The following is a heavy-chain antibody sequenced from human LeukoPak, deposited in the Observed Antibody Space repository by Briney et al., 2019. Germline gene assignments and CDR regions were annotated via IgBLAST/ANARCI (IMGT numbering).Heavy chain of an antibody. J-gene: IGHJ4*02. CDR3: ARGSVPCGGDCASFDY. Sequence: ASVKVSCKASGYTFTSYGISWVRQAPGQGLKWMGWISAYNGNTNYAQKLQGRATMTTDTSTSTAYMELRSLRSDDTAVYYCARGSVPCGGDCASFDYWGQGTLVTVSS. CDR2: ISAYNGNT. CDR1: GYTFTSYG. V-gene: IGHV1-18*01. D-gene: IGHD2-21*02.